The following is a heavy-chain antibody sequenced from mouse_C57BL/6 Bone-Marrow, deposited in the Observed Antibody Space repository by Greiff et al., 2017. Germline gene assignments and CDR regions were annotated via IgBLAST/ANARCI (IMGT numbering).Heavy chain of an antibody. CDR2: IDPENGDT. CDR3: TTKGAFTT. D-gene: IGHD2-12*01. V-gene: IGHV14-4*01. CDR1: GFNIKDDY. J-gene: IGHJ3*02. Sequence: EVQLQQSGAELVRPGASVKLSCTASGFNIKDDYMPWVKQRPEQGLEWIGWIDPENGDTEYASKFQGKATITADTSSNTAYLQLSSLTSEDTAVYYCTTKGAFTTWGQGTLVTVSA.